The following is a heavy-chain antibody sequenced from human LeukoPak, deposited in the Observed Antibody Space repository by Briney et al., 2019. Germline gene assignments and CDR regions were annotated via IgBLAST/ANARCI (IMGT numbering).Heavy chain of an antibody. V-gene: IGHV3-7*03. CDR2: INQRGSEK. Sequence: GGSLRLSCAASGFIFSNYWMAWVRQGPGEGPEWVANINQRGSEKYYVDSVRGRFTISRDNAKNSLELQMNSLRVEDTAIYYCARLVVPPGNRGWYYEYWGQGTLVTVSS. J-gene: IGHJ4*02. CDR3: ARLVVPPGNRGWYYEY. D-gene: IGHD2-2*01. CDR1: GFIFSNYW.